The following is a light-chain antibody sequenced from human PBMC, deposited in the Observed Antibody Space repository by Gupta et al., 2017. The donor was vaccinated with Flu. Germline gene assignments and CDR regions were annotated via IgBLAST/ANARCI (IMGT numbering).Light chain of an antibody. Sequence: TVGKASSSNGGTSHCRVNRKLNNLLCWLQQQPGQAPKRLIYEGSSRENGVPDSFSGSGLGTEFTLYISGEEAEDFEFYYWKQRKSCPCSVGQGTQLDI. CDR3: KQRKSCPCS. CDR2: EGS. V-gene: IGKV2-30*01. J-gene: IGKJ2*02. CDR1: HCRVNRKLNNL.